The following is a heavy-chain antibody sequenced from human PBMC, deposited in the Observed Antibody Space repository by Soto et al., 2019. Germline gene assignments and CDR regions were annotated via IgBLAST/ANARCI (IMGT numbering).Heavy chain of an antibody. V-gene: IGHV3-9*01. D-gene: IGHD6-13*01. Sequence: LGLSCAASGFTFDDYAMHWVRQVPGKGLEWVSGINWNSGSIGYGDSVKGRFAISRDNAKNSLHLQMNSLSAEDTAFYYCVKDESINWYSGHFRHWGQGTLVTVSS. CDR2: INWNSGSI. J-gene: IGHJ1*01. CDR1: GFTFDDYA. CDR3: VKDESINWYSGHFRH.